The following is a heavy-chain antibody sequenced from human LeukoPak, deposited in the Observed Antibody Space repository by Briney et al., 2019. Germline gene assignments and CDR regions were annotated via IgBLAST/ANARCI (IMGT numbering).Heavy chain of an antibody. J-gene: IGHJ4*02. D-gene: IGHD1-14*01. CDR1: GFTFGGYG. CDR2: IAHDGSRA. CDR3: TRYNNDHFDY. Sequence: PGGSLRLSCAGSGFTFGGYGMHWFRQTPGKGLEWVAVIAHDGSRAFYADSVKGRFTISRDNSKNTMSVQIDDLRAADTAVYYCTRYNNDHFDYWGQGALVTVSS. V-gene: IGHV3-33*01.